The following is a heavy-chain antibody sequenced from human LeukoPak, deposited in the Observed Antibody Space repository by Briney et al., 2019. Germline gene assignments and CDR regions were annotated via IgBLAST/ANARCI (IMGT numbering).Heavy chain of an antibody. CDR3: ARLHSDYYAVSAYYPYYFDY. J-gene: IGHJ4*02. V-gene: IGHV4-59*12. Sequence: FGTLFLTCTGSGGPLRSFYLGLFRQPPREGLEWVGFFHYHGSTNYNPSLKSRVTISVDTSKNQFSLKLSSVTAADTAVYYCARLHSDYYAVSAYYPYYFDYWGQGTLVTVSS. D-gene: IGHD3-22*01. CDR2: FHYHGST. CDR1: GGPLRSFY.